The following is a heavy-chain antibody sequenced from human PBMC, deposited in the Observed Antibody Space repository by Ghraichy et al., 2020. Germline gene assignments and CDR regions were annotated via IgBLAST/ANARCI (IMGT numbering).Heavy chain of an antibody. Sequence: GGSLRLSCVASGFTFRNYDMHWVRQSIGKGLEWVSTIGVAGDPSYPGSVKGRFTISRENGQNSLYLHMNSLRAGDTAVYFCVRGQKFYSDMSAYYAQPSYYFDYWGQGTLVTVSS. D-gene: IGHD3-22*01. CDR2: IGVAGDP. CDR3: VRGQKFYSDMSAYYAQPSYYFDY. J-gene: IGHJ4*02. CDR1: GFTFRNYD. V-gene: IGHV3-13*05.